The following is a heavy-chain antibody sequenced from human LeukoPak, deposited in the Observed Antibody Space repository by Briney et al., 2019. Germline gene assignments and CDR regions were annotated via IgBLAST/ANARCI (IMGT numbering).Heavy chain of an antibody. J-gene: IGHJ4*02. D-gene: IGHD5-12*01. V-gene: IGHV3-23*01. CDR1: GFTFSSYA. Sequence: GSLRLSCAASGFTFSSYAMSWVRQAPGKGLEWVSAISGSGGSTYYADSVKGRFTISRDNSKNTLYLQMNSLRAEDTAVYCCAKEGYSGYELDYWGQGTLVTVSS. CDR3: AKEGYSGYELDY. CDR2: ISGSGGST.